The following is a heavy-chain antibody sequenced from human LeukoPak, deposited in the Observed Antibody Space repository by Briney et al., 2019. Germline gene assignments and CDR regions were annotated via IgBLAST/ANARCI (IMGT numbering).Heavy chain of an antibody. CDR1: GYSFTSYW. CDR3: ARVCSSWCSNVANNWFDP. CDR2: TYPGDSDT. Sequence: GASLQISCKGSGYSFTSYWIGCVRQMPRKGLEWMGITYPGDSDTRYSPSFQGQVTISADKSISTAYLQWSSLKASDTAMYYCARVCSSWCSNVANNWFDPWGQGTLVTVSS. D-gene: IGHD6-13*01. J-gene: IGHJ5*02. V-gene: IGHV5-51*01.